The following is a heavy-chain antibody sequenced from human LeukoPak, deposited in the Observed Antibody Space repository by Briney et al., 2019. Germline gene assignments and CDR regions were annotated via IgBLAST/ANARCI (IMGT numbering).Heavy chain of an antibody. CDR3: ATGLPGALRPLLGY. J-gene: IGHJ4*02. Sequence: ASVKVSCRVSGYTLTELSMHWVRQAPGKGLEWMGGFDPEDGETIYAQKFQGRVTMTEDTSTDTAYMELSSLRSEDTAVYYCATGLPGALRPLLGYWGQGTLVTVSS. CDR1: GYTLTELS. V-gene: IGHV1-24*01. CDR2: FDPEDGET. D-gene: IGHD2-21*02.